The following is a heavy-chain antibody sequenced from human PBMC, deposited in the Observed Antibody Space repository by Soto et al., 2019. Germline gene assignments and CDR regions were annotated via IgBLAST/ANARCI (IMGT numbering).Heavy chain of an antibody. J-gene: IGHJ4*01. CDR2: ITSSGSTI. Sequence: GGSLRLSCVVSGFTFSNYAMSWVRQAPGKGLEWVSYITSSGSTIYYADSVRGRFTISRDNARNSVFLQMRSLRDEDTAVYFCVRDRDLYRDMFHADLWSQGTLVTVSS. D-gene: IGHD3-10*02. CDR3: VRDRDLYRDMFHADL. V-gene: IGHV3-11*04. CDR1: GFTFSNYA.